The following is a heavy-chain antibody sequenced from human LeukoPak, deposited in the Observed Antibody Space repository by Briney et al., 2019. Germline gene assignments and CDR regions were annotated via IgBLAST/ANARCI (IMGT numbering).Heavy chain of an antibody. D-gene: IGHD5-18*01. Sequence: SVKVSCKASGGTFSSYAISWVRQAPGQGLEWMGGIIPIFGTANYAQKFQGRVTITADESTSTAYMELSSLRSEGTAVYYCARGRDTAMVIDYWGQGTLVTVSS. J-gene: IGHJ4*02. V-gene: IGHV1-69*13. CDR2: IIPIFGTA. CDR1: GGTFSSYA. CDR3: ARGRDTAMVIDY.